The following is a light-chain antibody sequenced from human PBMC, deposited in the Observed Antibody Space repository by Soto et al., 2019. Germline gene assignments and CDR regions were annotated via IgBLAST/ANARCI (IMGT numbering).Light chain of an antibody. Sequence: QSVLTQPPSVSGAPGQRVTISCTGSSSNIGAGYDVHWYQQLPGTAPKLLIYGNSNRPSGVPDRFSGSKSGTSASLAITGLQSEDEADYYCQSYDSSLSCLVLFGGGTKLTVL. J-gene: IGLJ2*01. CDR3: QSYDSSLSCLVL. V-gene: IGLV1-40*01. CDR2: GNS. CDR1: SSNIGAGYD.